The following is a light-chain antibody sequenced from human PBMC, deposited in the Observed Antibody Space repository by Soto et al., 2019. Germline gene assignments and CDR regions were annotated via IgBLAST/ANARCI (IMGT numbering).Light chain of an antibody. CDR3: CSYAGSPTYYV. Sequence: QSVLTQPASVSGSPGQSITISCTGTSSDVGGYNLVSWYQQHPGKAPKLMIYEGSKRPSGVSNRFSGSKSGNTASLTISGLQAEDEADYYCCSYAGSPTYYVFGTGTKVTV. CDR2: EGS. CDR1: SSDVGGYNL. J-gene: IGLJ1*01. V-gene: IGLV2-23*01.